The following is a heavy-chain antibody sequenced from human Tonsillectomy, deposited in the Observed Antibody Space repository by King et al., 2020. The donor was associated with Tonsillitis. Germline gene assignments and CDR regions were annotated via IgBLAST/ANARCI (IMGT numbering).Heavy chain of an antibody. Sequence: VQLVESGGGVVQPGRSLRLSCAASGLTFSRTGMHWVRQAPGKGLEWVALSSFDEGKKYYADSVKGRFTISRDNSKNTVYLQMNSLRSEDTAVYYWETIGFIEEFSAYGGQGTLVTVSS. V-gene: IGHV3-30*03. CDR2: SSFDEGKK. CDR1: GLTFSRTG. CDR3: ETIGFIEEFSAY. J-gene: IGHJ4*02. D-gene: IGHD3-10*01.